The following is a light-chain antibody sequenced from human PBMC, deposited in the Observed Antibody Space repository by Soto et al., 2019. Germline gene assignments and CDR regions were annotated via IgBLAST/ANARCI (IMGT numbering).Light chain of an antibody. CDR2: GAS. J-gene: IGKJ1*01. V-gene: IGKV3-15*01. CDR3: QQYNNWPRT. CDR1: QSVNSN. Sequence: IVMTQSPATLSVSPGERATLSRRASQSVNSNLAWYQQKPGQAPRLLIYGASTRATGIPPTFSGSGSGTDFTLTISSLRSEDFAVYFCQQYNNWPRTFGLGTKVEIK.